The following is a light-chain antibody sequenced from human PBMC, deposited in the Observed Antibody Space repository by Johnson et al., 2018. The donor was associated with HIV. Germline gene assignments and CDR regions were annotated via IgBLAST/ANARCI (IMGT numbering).Light chain of an antibody. CDR3: GTWDSSLREV. Sequence: QSVLTQPPSVSAAPGQKVTISCSGSSSNIGNNYVSWYQQLPGTAPKLLIYENNKRPSGIPDRFSGSKSGKSATLGITGLQTGDEADYYCGTWDSSLREVFGTVTKVTVL. CDR2: ENN. CDR1: SSNIGNNY. V-gene: IGLV1-51*02. J-gene: IGLJ1*01.